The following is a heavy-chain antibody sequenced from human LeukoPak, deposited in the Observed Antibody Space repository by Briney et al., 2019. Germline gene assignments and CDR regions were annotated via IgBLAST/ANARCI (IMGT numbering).Heavy chain of an antibody. J-gene: IGHJ5*02. CDR2: ISWNSGSI. V-gene: IGHV3-9*01. Sequence: GGSLRLSCAASGFTFDDYAMHWVRQAPGKGLEWVSGISWNSGSIGYADSVKGRFTISRDNAKNSLYLQMNSLRAEDTALYYCAKDAGVVTAVNWFDPWGQGTLVTVSS. CDR1: GFTFDDYA. D-gene: IGHD2-21*02. CDR3: AKDAGVVTAVNWFDP.